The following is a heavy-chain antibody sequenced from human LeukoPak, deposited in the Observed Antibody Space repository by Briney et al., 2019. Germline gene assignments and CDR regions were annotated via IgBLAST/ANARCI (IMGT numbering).Heavy chain of an antibody. CDR2: ICANDGNT. D-gene: IGHD2-15*01. V-gene: IGHV3-23*01. CDR1: GLTFRNYA. J-gene: IGHJ4*02. Sequence: GGSLGLSCAASGLTFRNYAMGWVGQAPGKGLEWVSVICANDGNTYYADAVKGRFTISRDNSKDTLYLQMDSLRAEDTAVYYCAKGSGSSCYSPCDYWGQEILVTVSS. CDR3: AKGSGSSCYSPCDY.